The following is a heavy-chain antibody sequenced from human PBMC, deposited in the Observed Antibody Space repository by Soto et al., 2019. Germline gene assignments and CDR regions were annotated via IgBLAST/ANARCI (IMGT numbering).Heavy chain of an antibody. CDR3: ARLEGLATISYYFDF. J-gene: IGHJ4*02. CDR1: DDSINSDKYY. V-gene: IGHV4-39*01. CDR2: IYYRGNA. Sequence: QLQLQESGPGLVKPSETLSLTCSVSDDSINSDKYYWGWIRQPPGKGLEWIGSIYYRGNAYYNPSLQPRVTISLDKSRSQFSLKLNSVTAADLAVYFCARLEGLATISYYFDFWGPGALVTVSS. D-gene: IGHD3-9*01.